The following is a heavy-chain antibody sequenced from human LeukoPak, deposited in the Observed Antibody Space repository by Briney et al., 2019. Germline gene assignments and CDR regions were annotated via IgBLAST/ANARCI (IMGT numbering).Heavy chain of an antibody. Sequence: SETLSLTCTASGGSISSYYWSWIRQPAGKGLEWIGRIYTSGSTNYNPSLKSRVTMSVDTSKNQFSLKLSSVTAADTAVYYCARGCRYCSGGSWGAFDIWGQGTMVTVSS. J-gene: IGHJ3*02. D-gene: IGHD2-15*01. V-gene: IGHV4-4*07. CDR2: IYTSGST. CDR1: GGSISSYY. CDR3: ARGCRYCSGGSWGAFDI.